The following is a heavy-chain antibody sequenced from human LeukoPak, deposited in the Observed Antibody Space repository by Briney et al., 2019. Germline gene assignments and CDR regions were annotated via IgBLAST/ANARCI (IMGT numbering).Heavy chain of an antibody. V-gene: IGHV1-2*06. J-gene: IGHJ4*02. Sequence: ASVKVSCKASGYTFTGYYTHWVRQAPGQGLEWMGRINPNSGGTNYAQKFQGRVTMTRDTSISTAYMELSRLRSDDTAVYYCARSPVGATGYFDYWGQGTLVTVSS. CDR1: GYTFTGYY. CDR2: INPNSGGT. D-gene: IGHD1-26*01. CDR3: ARSPVGATGYFDY.